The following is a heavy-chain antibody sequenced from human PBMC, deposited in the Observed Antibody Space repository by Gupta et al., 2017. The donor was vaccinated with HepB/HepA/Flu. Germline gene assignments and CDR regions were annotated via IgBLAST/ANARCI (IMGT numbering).Heavy chain of an antibody. D-gene: IGHD6-25*01. V-gene: IGHV3-23*01. J-gene: IGHJ4*02. CDR2: ISTAGGST. Sequence: EVQLLESGGGLVQPGGSLRLPCAASGFTFSSFSMHWVRQAPGKGLEWVSGISTAGGSTYYADSVKGRFTISRENSKNTLYLQVNRLRAEETAVYYCAKALGSGADWNFARGGQGTLVTVSS. CDR3: AKALGSGADWNFAR. CDR1: GFTFSSFS.